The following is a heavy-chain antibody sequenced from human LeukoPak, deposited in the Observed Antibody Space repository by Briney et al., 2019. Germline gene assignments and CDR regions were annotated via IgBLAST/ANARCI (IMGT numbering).Heavy chain of an antibody. CDR1: GYTFTGYY. V-gene: IGHV1-2*06. Sequence: ASVKVSCKASGYTFTGYYMHWVRQAPGQGLEWMGRINPNSGGTNYAQKFQGRVTMTEDTSTDTAYMELSSLRSEDTAVYYCATDRGATDLHYWGQGTLVTVSS. CDR3: ATDRGATDLHY. J-gene: IGHJ4*02. D-gene: IGHD3-10*01. CDR2: INPNSGGT.